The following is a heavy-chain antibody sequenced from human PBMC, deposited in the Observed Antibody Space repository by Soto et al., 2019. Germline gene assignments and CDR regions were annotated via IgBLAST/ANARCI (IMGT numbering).Heavy chain of an antibody. Sequence: PSETRSLTCTVSGASISSGGKSWNWIRRPPGKALEWIGYIYHTGSTYYNPSLKSRVSMSASRSKNQISLRLRSVSAADTAEYYCARGGYSGYDFNFDHWGQGTQVTVSS. V-gene: IGHV4-30-2*01. CDR1: GASISSGGKS. CDR2: IYHTGST. D-gene: IGHD5-12*01. CDR3: ARGGYSGYDFNFDH. J-gene: IGHJ4*02.